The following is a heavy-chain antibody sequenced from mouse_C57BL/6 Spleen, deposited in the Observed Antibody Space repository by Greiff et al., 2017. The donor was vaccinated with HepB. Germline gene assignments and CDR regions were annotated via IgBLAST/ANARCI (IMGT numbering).Heavy chain of an antibody. Sequence: QVQLQQSGAELVKPGASVKIFCKASGYAFSSYWMNWVKQRPGKGLEWIGQIYPGDGDTNYNGKFKGKATLTADKSSSTAYMQLSSLTSEDSAVYFCARGNTTVPYFDYWGQGTTLTVSS. V-gene: IGHV1-80*01. J-gene: IGHJ2*01. CDR3: ARGNTTVPYFDY. CDR2: IYPGDGDT. D-gene: IGHD1-1*01. CDR1: GYAFSSYW.